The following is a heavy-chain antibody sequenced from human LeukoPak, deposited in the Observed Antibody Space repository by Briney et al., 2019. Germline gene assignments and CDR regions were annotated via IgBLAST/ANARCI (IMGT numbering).Heavy chain of an antibody. CDR2: LNGDENTI. D-gene: IGHD2-2*01. Sequence: GGSLRHSCAASGFTFSIYWMHWVRQAPGKGLVWVSHLNGDENTITYADSVKGRFTISRDNAKNTLYLQMNSLRPEDTAVYYCVRGLGSYQFDYWGQGTLVTVAS. CDR1: GFTFSIYW. V-gene: IGHV3-74*01. CDR3: VRGLGSYQFDY. J-gene: IGHJ4*02.